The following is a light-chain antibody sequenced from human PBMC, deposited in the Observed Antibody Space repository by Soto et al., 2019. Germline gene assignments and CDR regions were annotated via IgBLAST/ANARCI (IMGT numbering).Light chain of an antibody. CDR2: LSF. CDR1: QSILHHNGHNY. CDR3: IHTRQAPYT. V-gene: IGKV2-28*01. Sequence: DIVMTQSPLSLPVTPGEPASISCRSSQSILHHNGHNYLDWYLQKPGQSPKVRIYLSFNRASGVPDRFSGSVSGTDFTLKISRVEAEDVAVYYCIHTRQAPYTFGPGTKLEIK. J-gene: IGKJ2*01.